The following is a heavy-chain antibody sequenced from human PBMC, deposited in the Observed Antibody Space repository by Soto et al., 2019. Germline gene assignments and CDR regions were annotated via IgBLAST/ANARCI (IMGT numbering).Heavy chain of an antibody. CDR3: ARDGAAALFRPPLTF. CDR1: GGSISSTNW. CDR2: IYHSGST. Sequence: QVQLQESDPGLVRPSGTLSLTCAVSGGSISSTNWWSWVRQPPGKGLEWIGDIYHSGSTNYNPSLKRRVTMSVDKSKNQFSLRLSSVTAADTAVYYCARDGAAALFRPPLTFWGQGTLVTVSS. V-gene: IGHV4-4*02. D-gene: IGHD6-13*01. J-gene: IGHJ4*02.